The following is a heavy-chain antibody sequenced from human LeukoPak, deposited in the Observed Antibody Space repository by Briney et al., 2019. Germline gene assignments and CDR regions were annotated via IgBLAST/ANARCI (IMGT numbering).Heavy chain of an antibody. V-gene: IGHV3-7*01. CDR2: INQDGSEK. J-gene: IGHJ6*02. Sequence: GGSLRLSCAASGFTFSSYWMSWVRQAPGKGLEWVAHINQDGSEKYYVDSVKGRFTISRDNAKNSLYLQMNSLRAEDTAVYYCAREDDSTSNYYGMDVWGQGTTVTVSS. CDR1: GFTFSSYW. CDR3: AREDDSTSNYYGMDV. D-gene: IGHD2-2*01.